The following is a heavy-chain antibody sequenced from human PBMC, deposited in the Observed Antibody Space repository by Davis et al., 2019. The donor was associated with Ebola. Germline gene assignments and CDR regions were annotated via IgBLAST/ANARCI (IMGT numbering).Heavy chain of an antibody. J-gene: IGHJ6*02. D-gene: IGHD5-12*01. CDR1: GFTFSSYD. CDR3: ARGFSGYDPDYYYYGMDV. CDR2: ISSSGGST. V-gene: IGHV3-64*01. Sequence: PGGSLRLSCEVSGFTFSSYDMNWVRQAPGKGLEYISGISSSGGSTYYANSVKGRFTISRDNSKNTLYLQMGSLRDEDMAVYYCARGFSGYDPDYYYYGMDVWGQGTTVTVSS.